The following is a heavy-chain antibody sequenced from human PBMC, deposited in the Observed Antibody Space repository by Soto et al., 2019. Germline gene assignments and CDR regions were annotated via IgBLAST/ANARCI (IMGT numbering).Heavy chain of an antibody. CDR3: AIGSGPMIEWH. Sequence: ASVKVSCKASGYTFTSYAMHWVRQAPVQSLELMVWMSAGNGNTKYSQKVQGRFTITMYASAVAAYMEVTSLRSEDTAVYYCAIGSGPMIEWHWGQGTLVTVSS. D-gene: IGHD3-22*01. CDR2: MSAGNGNT. CDR1: GYTFTSYA. V-gene: IGHV1-3*01. J-gene: IGHJ4*02.